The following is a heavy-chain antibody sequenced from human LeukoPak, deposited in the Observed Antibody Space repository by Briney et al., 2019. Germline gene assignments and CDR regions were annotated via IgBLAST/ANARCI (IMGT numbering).Heavy chain of an antibody. CDR2: MNPNSGNT. J-gene: IGHJ6*03. V-gene: IGHV1-8*01. D-gene: IGHD3-3*01. Sequence: ASVKVSCKASGYTFTSYDINWVRQATGQGLEWMGWMNPNSGNTGYAQKFQGRVTITRNTSISTAYMELSSLRSEDTAVYYCARVPETYYGFWSGYYSKPSYMDVWGKGTTVTVSS. CDR3: ARVPETYYGFWSGYYSKPSYMDV. CDR1: GYTFTSYD.